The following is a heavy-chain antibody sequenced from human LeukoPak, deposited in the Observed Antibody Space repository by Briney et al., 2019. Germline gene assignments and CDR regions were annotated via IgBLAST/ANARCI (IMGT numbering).Heavy chain of an antibody. J-gene: IGHJ3*02. CDR1: GYSFTSYW. CDR3: ARDQMGAIDYLDAFDI. Sequence: GESLKISCKGSGYSFTSYWIGWVRQMPGKGLEWMGIIYPGDSDTRYSPSFQGQVTISADKSISTAYLQWSSLKASDTAMYYCARDQMGAIDYLDAFDIWGQGTMVTVSS. V-gene: IGHV5-51*01. D-gene: IGHD1-26*01. CDR2: IYPGDSDT.